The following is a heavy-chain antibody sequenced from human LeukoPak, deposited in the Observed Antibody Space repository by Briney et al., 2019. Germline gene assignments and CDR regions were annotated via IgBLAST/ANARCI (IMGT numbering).Heavy chain of an antibody. CDR2: INPNSGGT. Sequence: ASVKVSCKASGYTFTGYYMHWVRQAPGQGLEWMGWINPNSGGTNYAQKFQGRVTMTRDTSISTAYMELSRLRSDDTAVLYCAREEVIAAAGPTLDYWGQGALVTVSS. CDR3: AREEVIAAAGPTLDY. D-gene: IGHD6-13*01. CDR1: GYTFTGYY. V-gene: IGHV1-2*02. J-gene: IGHJ4*02.